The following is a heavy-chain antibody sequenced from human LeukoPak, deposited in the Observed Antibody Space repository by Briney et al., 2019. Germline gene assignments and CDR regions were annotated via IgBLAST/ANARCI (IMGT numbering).Heavy chain of an antibody. V-gene: IGHV4-34*01. CDR1: GGSFSGYY. CDR3: ARGRQDVTMIVVVMTAVSYYLDV. J-gene: IGHJ6*03. D-gene: IGHD3-22*01. Sequence: PSETLSLTCAVYGGSFSGYYWTWIRQTPERGLEWIGEMNPSGSTSYNPSPKSRVTISVDTSKNQFSLKLNSVTAADTAVYYCARGRQDVTMIVVVMTAVSYYLDVWGKGTTVTVS. CDR2: MNPSGST.